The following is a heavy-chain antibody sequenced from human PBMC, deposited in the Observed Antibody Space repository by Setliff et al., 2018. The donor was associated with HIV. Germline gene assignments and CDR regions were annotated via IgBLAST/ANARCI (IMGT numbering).Heavy chain of an antibody. CDR1: RFNFRNAW. CDR2: IQSKIDGGTT. V-gene: IGHV3-15*05. CDR3: AKDLGGGWSLFDY. J-gene: IGHJ4*02. D-gene: IGHD6-19*01. Sequence: PGGSLRLSCSASRFNFRNAWMTWVRQAPGKGLEWLGRIQSKIDGGTTDHAAPVKGRFTISRDNAKNSLYLQMNSLRAEDTALYYCAKDLGGGWSLFDYWGQGTLVTVSS.